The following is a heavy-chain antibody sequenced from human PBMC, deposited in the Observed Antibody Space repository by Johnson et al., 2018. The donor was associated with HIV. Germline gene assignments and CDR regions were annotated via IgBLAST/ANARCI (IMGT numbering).Heavy chain of an antibody. V-gene: IGHV3-15*01. J-gene: IGHJ3*01. Sequence: MMLVESGGGLVKPGGSLRLSCAASGFTFSNAWMNWVRQAPGKGLEWVGRIKSKTDGGTTDYAAPVKGRFTISRDNSKNTLSLQMNNLRVEDTDIYHCARVGDSFGFDVGGQGTMVT. D-gene: IGHD3-16*01. CDR1: GFTFSNAW. CDR3: ARVGDSFGFDV. CDR2: IKSKTDGGTT.